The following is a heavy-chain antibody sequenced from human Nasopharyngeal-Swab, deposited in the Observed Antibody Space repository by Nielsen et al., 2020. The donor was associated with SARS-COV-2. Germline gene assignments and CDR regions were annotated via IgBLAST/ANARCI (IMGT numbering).Heavy chain of an antibody. CDR3: ARDYWWSFDY. CDR2: IKPDGSEK. J-gene: IGHJ4*02. CDR1: GFTFSYYW. Sequence: GEPLKISCAASGFTFSYYWMNWLRQAPGKGLEWVAIIKPDGSEKYYVDSVKGRFNISRDNAKKSLYLQMNSLRAEDTAVYYCARDYWWSFDYWGQGTLVTVSS. D-gene: IGHD2-15*01. V-gene: IGHV3-7*03.